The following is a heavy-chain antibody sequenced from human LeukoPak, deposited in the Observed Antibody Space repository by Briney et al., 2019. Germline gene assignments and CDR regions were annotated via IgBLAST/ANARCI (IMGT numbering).Heavy chain of an antibody. CDR2: IYHSGST. CDR3: ASNYYGSGSPLDY. D-gene: IGHD3-10*01. V-gene: IGHV4-30-2*01. Sequence: SQTLSLTCAVSGGSISSGGYSWSWIRQPPGKGLEWIGYIYHSGSTYYNPSLKSRVTISVDRSKNQFSPKLSSVTAADTAVYYCASNYYGSGSPLDYWGQGTLVTASS. J-gene: IGHJ4*02. CDR1: GGSISSGGYS.